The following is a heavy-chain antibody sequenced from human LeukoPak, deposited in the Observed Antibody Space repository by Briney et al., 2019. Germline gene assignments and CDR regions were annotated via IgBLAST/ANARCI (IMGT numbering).Heavy chain of an antibody. D-gene: IGHD6-19*01. Sequence: ASVKVSCKASGYTFTSYDINWVRQATGQGLEWMGWMNPNSGNTGYAQKFQGRVTMTRNTSISTAYMELSSLGSEDTAVYYCARGLGYSSGWLFDYWGQGTLVTVSS. J-gene: IGHJ4*02. CDR2: MNPNSGNT. CDR1: GYTFTSYD. CDR3: ARGLGYSSGWLFDY. V-gene: IGHV1-8*01.